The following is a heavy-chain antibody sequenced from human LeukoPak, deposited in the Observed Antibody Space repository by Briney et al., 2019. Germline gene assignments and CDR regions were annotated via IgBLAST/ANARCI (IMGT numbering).Heavy chain of an antibody. V-gene: IGHV1-46*01. CDR2: INPSGGST. J-gene: IGHJ4*02. CDR3: ARESGGTAGPDY. Sequence: ASVKVSCKASGGTFSSYAISWVRQAPGQGLEWMGIINPSGGSTSYAQKFQGRVTMTRDTSTSTVYMELSSLRSEDTAVYYCARESGGTAGPDYWGQGTLVTVSS. CDR1: GGTFSSYA. D-gene: IGHD2-15*01.